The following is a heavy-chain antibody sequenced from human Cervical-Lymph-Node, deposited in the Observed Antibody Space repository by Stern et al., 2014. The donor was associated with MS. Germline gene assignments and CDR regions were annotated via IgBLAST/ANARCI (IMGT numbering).Heavy chain of an antibody. CDR1: GFTFSSYD. D-gene: IGHD2-15*01. V-gene: IGHV3-13*01. Sequence: EVQLEESGGGLVQPGGSLRLSCAASGFTFSSYDMHWVRQATGKGLEWVSAIGTAGDTYYPGSVKGRFTISRENAKNSLYLQMNSLRAGDTAVYYCARGNGYCSGGSCYWFDPWGQGTLVTVSS. CDR3: ARGNGYCSGGSCYWFDP. J-gene: IGHJ5*02. CDR2: IGTAGDT.